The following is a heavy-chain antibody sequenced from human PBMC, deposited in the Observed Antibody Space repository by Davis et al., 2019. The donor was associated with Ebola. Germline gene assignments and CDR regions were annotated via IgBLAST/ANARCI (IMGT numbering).Heavy chain of an antibody. CDR3: ARRRTWYGTGLDY. Sequence: ASVKVSCKASGYTFNSYGIAWVRQAPGRGLEWMGWISAYNGNTNYAQKLQDRVTLTTDTSTTTAYMEVRGLRSDDTAVYYCARRRTWYGTGLDYWGQGTLVTVSS. V-gene: IGHV1-18*04. CDR1: GYTFNSYG. CDR2: ISAYNGNT. D-gene: IGHD6-13*01. J-gene: IGHJ4*02.